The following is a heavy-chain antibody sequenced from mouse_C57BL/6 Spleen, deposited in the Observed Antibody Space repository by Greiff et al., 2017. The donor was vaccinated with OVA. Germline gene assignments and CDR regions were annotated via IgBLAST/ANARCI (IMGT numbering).Heavy chain of an antibody. CDR1: GYTFTSYW. D-gene: IGHD1-1*01. Sequence: QVQLQQPGAELVKPGASVKMSCKASGYTFTSYWITWVKQRPGQGLEWIGDIYPGSGSTNYNEKFKSKATLTVDTSSSTAYMQLSSLTSEDSAVYYCARLDYGSSQAYAMDYWGQGTSVTVSS. CDR2: IYPGSGST. V-gene: IGHV1-55*01. J-gene: IGHJ4*01. CDR3: ARLDYGSSQAYAMDY.